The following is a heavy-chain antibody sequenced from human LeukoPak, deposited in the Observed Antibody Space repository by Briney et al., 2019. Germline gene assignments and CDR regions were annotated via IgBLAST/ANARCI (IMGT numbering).Heavy chain of an antibody. J-gene: IGHJ3*02. Sequence: NSSQTLSLTCALYAGSFSGYYWSWIRHPPEKGLEWIGEIHHSGSTNYNASLKSRVTISVDTSKNQFSLKLSSVTAADTAVYYCAREEDCSGGICYLGNAFDIWGQGTMVTVSS. CDR2: IHHSGST. D-gene: IGHD2-15*01. V-gene: IGHV4-34*01. CDR3: AREEDCSGGICYLGNAFDI. CDR1: AGSFSGYY.